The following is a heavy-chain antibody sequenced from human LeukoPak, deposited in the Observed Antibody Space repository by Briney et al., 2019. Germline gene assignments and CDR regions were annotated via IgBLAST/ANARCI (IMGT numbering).Heavy chain of an antibody. J-gene: IGHJ4*02. CDR1: GFTVSRNY. CDR2: LYSGGYT. D-gene: IGHD1-26*01. Sequence: PGGSLRLSCAASGFTVSRNYYMNWVRQAPGKGLEWVSVLYSGGYTDYTDSVKGRFTISRDNSKNTLYLQMTRLRADDTAVYYCAKDGAVGGAIDYWGQGTLVTVSS. CDR3: AKDGAVGGAIDY. V-gene: IGHV3-53*01.